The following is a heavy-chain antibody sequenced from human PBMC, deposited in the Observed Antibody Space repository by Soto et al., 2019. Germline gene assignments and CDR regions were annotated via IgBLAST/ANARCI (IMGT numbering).Heavy chain of an antibody. CDR2: ISWDGGST. V-gene: IGHV3-43*01. CDR3: AKDIGYSSGCFDY. D-gene: IGHD6-19*01. J-gene: IGHJ4*02. CDR1: GFTFDDYT. Sequence: GGSLRLSCAASGFTFDDYTMHWVRQAPGKGLEWVSLISWDGGSTYYADSVKGRFTISRDNSKNSLYLQMNSLRTEDTALYYCAKDIGYSSGCFDYWGQGTLVTSPQ.